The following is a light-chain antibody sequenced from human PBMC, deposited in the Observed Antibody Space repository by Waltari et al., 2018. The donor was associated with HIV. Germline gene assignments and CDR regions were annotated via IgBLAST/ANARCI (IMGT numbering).Light chain of an antibody. CDR2: ANN. CDR1: NSNIGAGSD. CDR3: QSHDIRLSGV. J-gene: IGLJ3*02. Sequence: QSGLTQPPSVSGAPGQRVTMSCTGSNSNIGAGSDVHWYQHLPGAAPKLLIYANNSRPSGVPDRFSGSKSGTSASLAITGLQAEDEADYYCQSHDIRLSGVFGGGTKLTVL. V-gene: IGLV1-40*01.